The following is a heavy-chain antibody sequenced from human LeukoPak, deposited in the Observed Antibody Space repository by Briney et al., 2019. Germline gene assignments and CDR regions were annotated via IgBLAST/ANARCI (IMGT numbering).Heavy chain of an antibody. CDR2: ISYDGSNQ. V-gene: IGHV3-33*05. D-gene: IGHD6-13*01. CDR1: GFTFNNYD. Sequence: GRSLRLSCAASGFTFNNYDMHWVRQAPGKGPEGVALISYDGSNQYYPDSMKGRFTISRDSSKNTLYLQMNSLRAEDPAVYYCARDLYSSAFDYWGQGTLVTVSS. J-gene: IGHJ4*02. CDR3: ARDLYSSAFDY.